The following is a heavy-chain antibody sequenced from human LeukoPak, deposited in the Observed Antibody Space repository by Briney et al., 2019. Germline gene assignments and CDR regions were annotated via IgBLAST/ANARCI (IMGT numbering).Heavy chain of an antibody. Sequence: PSETLSLTCTASGGSISSSSYYWGWIRQPPGKGLEWIGSIYYSGSTYYNPSLKSRVTISVDTSKNQFSLKLSSVTAADTAVYYCAVYYDYVWGSYRVDYWGQGTLVTVSS. CDR1: GGSISSSSYY. CDR2: IYYSGST. V-gene: IGHV4-39*01. J-gene: IGHJ4*02. D-gene: IGHD3-16*02. CDR3: AVYYDYVWGSYRVDY.